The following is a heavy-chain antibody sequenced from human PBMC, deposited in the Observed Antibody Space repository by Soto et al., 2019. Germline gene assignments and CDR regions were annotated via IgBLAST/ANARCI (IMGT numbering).Heavy chain of an antibody. CDR3: ARERGGYNRGDFEF. J-gene: IGHJ4*02. V-gene: IGHV1-69*01. Sequence: QVLLVQSGAEVREPGSSVNVSCKASGGTFNSYAISWVRQAPGQGLEWMGGIIPDFGTGNSAQKCRGRVSITADASTTTVYMGLSGLTLEDTAVYYCARERGGYNRGDFEFWGQGTQVTVSS. D-gene: IGHD1-26*01. CDR2: IIPDFGTG. CDR1: GGTFNSYA.